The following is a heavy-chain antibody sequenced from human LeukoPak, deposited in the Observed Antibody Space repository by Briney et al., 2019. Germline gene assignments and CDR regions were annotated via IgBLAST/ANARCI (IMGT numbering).Heavy chain of an antibody. CDR3: AKQAYSSGWWLDY. J-gene: IGHJ4*02. CDR1: GFIFSSYG. CDR2: IWYDGSNK. D-gene: IGHD6-19*01. Sequence: GGSLRLSCAASGFIFSSYGMHWVRQAPGKGLEWVAVIWYDGSNKYYADSVKGRFTISRDNSKNTLYLQMNSLRAEDTAVYYCAKQAYSSGWWLDYWGQGTLVTVSS. V-gene: IGHV3-33*06.